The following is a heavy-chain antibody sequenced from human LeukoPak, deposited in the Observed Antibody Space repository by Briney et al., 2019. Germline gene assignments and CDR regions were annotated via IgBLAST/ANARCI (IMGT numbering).Heavy chain of an antibody. D-gene: IGHD6-13*01. J-gene: IGHJ5*02. CDR3: ARVPRIGIEAVGNWFDP. V-gene: IGHV1-18*01. CDR1: GYSFTNYG. Sequence: AAVKVSCKASGYSFTNYGITWVRQAPGQGLEWMGWISPSSGNTHYAQKLQGRVTMTTDTPTTTAYMEVRSLRSDAAAVYYCARVPRIGIEAVGNWFDPWGQGTLVTVSS. CDR2: ISPSSGNT.